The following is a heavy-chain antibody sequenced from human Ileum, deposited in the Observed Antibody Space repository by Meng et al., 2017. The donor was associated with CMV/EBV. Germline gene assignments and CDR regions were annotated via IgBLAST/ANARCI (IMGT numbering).Heavy chain of an antibody. CDR2: MYYSGST. V-gene: IGHV4-61*01. Sequence: SETLSLTCTVSGGSVSSGSYYWSWIRQPPGKGLEWIGYMYYSGSTNYNPSLKSRVTISVDKSKNEFSLGLRSVTAADTAVYYCARGRLTFYYDSSGYYLYYWGQGTLVTVSS. D-gene: IGHD3-22*01. J-gene: IGHJ4*02. CDR1: GGSVSSGSYY. CDR3: ARGRLTFYYDSSGYYLYY.